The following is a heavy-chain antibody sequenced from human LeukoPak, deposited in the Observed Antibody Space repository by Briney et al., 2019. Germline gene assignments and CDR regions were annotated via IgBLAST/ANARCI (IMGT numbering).Heavy chain of an antibody. D-gene: IGHD2-2*01. CDR1: GFTFTDYS. V-gene: IGHV3-21*01. J-gene: IGHJ6*03. Sequence: GGSLRLSCSASGFTFTDYSMSWVRQAPGKGLEWVSIISSVSTYIYYADSVKGRFTISRDNAKNSLHLQMASLRSEDTAVYFCAREGGTRDFYYYMDVWGKGTTVTVSS. CDR3: AREGGTRDFYYYMDV. CDR2: ISSVSTYI.